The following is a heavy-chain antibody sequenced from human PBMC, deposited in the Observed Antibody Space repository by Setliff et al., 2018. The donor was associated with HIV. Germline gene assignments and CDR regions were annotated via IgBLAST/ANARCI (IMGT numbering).Heavy chain of an antibody. CDR2: IYYSGRT. CDR1: RGSISSTSHY. J-gene: IGHJ6*03. Sequence: SEAPALTCIVSRGSISSTSHYWGWVRQSPGRRLEWIGSIYYSGRTYYNPSLKSRVTMSVDTSTNQFSLDLTSVTAADTAVYFCAGEIAPAARLPNVGGPPPPGYYHYMDVWGKGTTVTVSS. D-gene: IGHD2-8*01. CDR3: AGEIAPAARLPNVGGPPPPGYYHYMDV. V-gene: IGHV4-39*07.